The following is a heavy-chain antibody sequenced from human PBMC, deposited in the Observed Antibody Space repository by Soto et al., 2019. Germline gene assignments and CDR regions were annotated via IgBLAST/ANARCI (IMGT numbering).Heavy chain of an antibody. CDR2: ISNSGGTT. V-gene: IGHV3-23*01. Sequence: EVQMLESGGGLVQPGGSLRLSCAASGFTFSSSAMNWVRQAPGKGLEWVSSISNSGGTTSYADSVKGLFTISRDNSKNTLYLQMNSLRAEDTAVYYCAKGSRGAYYYCMDVWGKGTTVTVSS. CDR1: GFTFSSSA. J-gene: IGHJ6*03. CDR3: AKGSRGAYYYCMDV.